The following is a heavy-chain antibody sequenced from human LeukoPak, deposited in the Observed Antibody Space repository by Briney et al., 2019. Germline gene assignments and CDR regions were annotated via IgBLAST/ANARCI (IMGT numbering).Heavy chain of an antibody. CDR2: IYYSGST. CDR1: GGSISSYY. Sequence: SETLSLTCTVSGGSISSYYWSWIRQPPRKGLEWIGYIYYSGSTNYNPSLKSRVTISVDTSRNQFSLKLSSVTAADTAVYYCARENRYCSGGSCYPSWFDPWGQGTLVTVSS. V-gene: IGHV4-59*01. J-gene: IGHJ5*02. D-gene: IGHD2-15*01. CDR3: ARENRYCSGGSCYPSWFDP.